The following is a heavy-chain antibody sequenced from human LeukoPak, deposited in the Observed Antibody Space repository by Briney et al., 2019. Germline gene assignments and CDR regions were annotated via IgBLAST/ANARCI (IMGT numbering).Heavy chain of an antibody. CDR2: ISWNSGSI. V-gene: IGHV3-9*01. CDR1: GFTFDDYA. J-gene: IGHJ4*02. CDR3: AKGPTYYYDSSGYWYFDY. D-gene: IGHD3-22*01. Sequence: GGSLRLSCAASGFTFDDYAMHWVRQAPGKGLEWVSGISWNSGSIGYADSVKGRFTISRDNAKNSLHLQMNSLRAEDTALYYCAKGPTYYYDSSGYWYFDYWGQGTLVTVSS.